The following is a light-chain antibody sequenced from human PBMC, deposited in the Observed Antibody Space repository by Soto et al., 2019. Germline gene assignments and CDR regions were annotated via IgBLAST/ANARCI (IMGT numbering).Light chain of an antibody. Sequence: QSVLTQPPSVSGAPGQGVTVSCTGSGSNIGAGYDVHWYQQLPGTAPKLLIFGNTNRPSGVPDRFSVSKSDTSASLAITGLQSEDEGDYFCQSYDNNLNRVVFGGGTKLTVL. CDR1: GSNIGAGYD. J-gene: IGLJ3*02. V-gene: IGLV1-40*01. CDR3: QSYDNNLNRVV. CDR2: GNT.